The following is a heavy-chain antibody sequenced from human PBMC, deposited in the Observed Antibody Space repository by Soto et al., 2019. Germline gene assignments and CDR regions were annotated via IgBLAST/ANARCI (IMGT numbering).Heavy chain of an antibody. CDR3: ARGQRFSDWFDP. J-gene: IGHJ5*02. Sequence: PSETLSLTCTVTGGAISGYYWTWIRQSDGEGLEWIGRIYSSGSTNYNPSLKSRVTISLDTSMNYFSLRLISVTAADTAVYYCARGQRFSDWFDPWGQGTLVTVSS. CDR1: GGAISGYY. V-gene: IGHV4-4*07. D-gene: IGHD3-3*01. CDR2: IYSSGST.